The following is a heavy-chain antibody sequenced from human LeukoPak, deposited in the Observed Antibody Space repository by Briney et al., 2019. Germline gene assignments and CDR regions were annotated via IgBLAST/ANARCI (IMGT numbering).Heavy chain of an antibody. CDR1: GFTFSSYG. CDR2: IRYDGSNK. CDR3: ARANRYYYGSGDAFDI. J-gene: IGHJ3*02. D-gene: IGHD3-10*01. V-gene: IGHV3-30*02. Sequence: GGSLRLSCAASGFTFSSYGMHWVRQAPGKGLEWVAFIRYDGSNKYYADSVKGRFTISRDNSKNTLYLQMNSLRAEDTAVYYCARANRYYYGSGDAFDIWGQGTMVTVSS.